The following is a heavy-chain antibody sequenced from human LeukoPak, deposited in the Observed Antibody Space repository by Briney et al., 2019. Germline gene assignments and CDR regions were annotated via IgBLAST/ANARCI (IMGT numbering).Heavy chain of an antibody. J-gene: IGHJ4*02. CDR3: ARDQWIQLWLPNFDY. V-gene: IGHV3-30*19. CDR1: GFTFSSYG. D-gene: IGHD5-18*01. CDR2: IWYDGSNK. Sequence: GGSLRLSCAASGFTFSSYGMHWVRQAPGKGLEWVAVIWYDGSNKYYADSVKGRFTISRDNSKNTLYLQMNSLRAEDTAVYYCARDQWIQLWLPNFDYWGQGTLVTVSS.